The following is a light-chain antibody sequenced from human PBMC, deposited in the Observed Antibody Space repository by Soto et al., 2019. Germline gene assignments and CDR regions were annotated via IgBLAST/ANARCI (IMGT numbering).Light chain of an antibody. V-gene: IGKV3-15*01. Sequence: EILMTQSPVTLSVSPGERATLSCRASQSVSSNLAWYQQKPGQAPRLLIYGASTRATGIPARFSGSGSGTEFTLIISSLQSEDSAVYYCQQYNSWLWTFGQGTKVDIK. CDR1: QSVSSN. J-gene: IGKJ1*01. CDR2: GAS. CDR3: QQYNSWLWT.